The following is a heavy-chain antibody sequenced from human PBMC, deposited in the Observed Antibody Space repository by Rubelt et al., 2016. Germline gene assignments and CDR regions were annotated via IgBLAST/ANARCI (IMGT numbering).Heavy chain of an antibody. CDR1: GGSISSSSYY. V-gene: IGHV4-39*07. Sequence: QLQLQESGPGLVKPSETLSLTCTVSGGSISSSSYYWGWIRQPPGKGLEWIGSIYYSGSTYYNPSLKSRVTISVDTSKNQFSLKLSSVTAADTAVYYCARSGQQQGADYWGQGTLVTVSS. D-gene: IGHD6-13*01. CDR2: IYYSGST. CDR3: ARSGQQQGADY. J-gene: IGHJ4*02.